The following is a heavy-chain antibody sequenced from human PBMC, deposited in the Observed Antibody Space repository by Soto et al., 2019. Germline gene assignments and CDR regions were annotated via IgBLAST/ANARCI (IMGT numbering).Heavy chain of an antibody. CDR2: IYYSGST. CDR3: ARDMWDSSGYYPGGAFDI. Sequence: QVQLQESGPGLVKPSQTLSLTCTVSGGSISSGDYYWSWIRQPPGKGLEWIGYIYYSGSTYYNPSLKSRVTISVDTSKNQFSLKLSSVTAADTAVYYCARDMWDSSGYYPGGAFDIWGQGTMVTVSS. D-gene: IGHD3-22*01. V-gene: IGHV4-30-4*01. J-gene: IGHJ3*02. CDR1: GGSISSGDYY.